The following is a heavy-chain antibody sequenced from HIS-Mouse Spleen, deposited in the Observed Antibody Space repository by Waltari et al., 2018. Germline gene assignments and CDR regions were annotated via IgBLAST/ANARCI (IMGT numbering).Heavy chain of an antibody. CDR2: IYYSGST. D-gene: IGHD6-13*01. Sequence: QLQLQESGPGLVKPSATLSLTCTVSGCSLSSSSSYWGWVRQPPGKGLEWIGSIYYSGSTYYNPSLKSRVTISVDTSKNQFSLKLSSVTAADTAVYYCAREIPYSSSWYDWYFDLWGRGTLVTVSS. CDR1: GCSLSSSSSY. CDR3: AREIPYSSSWYDWYFDL. V-gene: IGHV4-39*07. J-gene: IGHJ2*01.